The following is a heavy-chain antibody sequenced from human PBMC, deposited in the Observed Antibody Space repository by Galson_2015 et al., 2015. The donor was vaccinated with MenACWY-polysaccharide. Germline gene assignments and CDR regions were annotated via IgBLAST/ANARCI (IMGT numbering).Heavy chain of an antibody. J-gene: IGHJ4*02. V-gene: IGHV3-23*01. CDR1: GFSFSRYG. Sequence: SLRLSCAASGFSFSRYGMSWVRPIPGKGLEWVAGISYSGTSKYHADSVRGRFTISRDNSKNTLFLQMASLRAEDTAMYYCAKEGGAIGKYPLDSWGQGALVTVSS. CDR2: ISYSGTSK. CDR3: AKEGGAIGKYPLDS. D-gene: IGHD1-14*01.